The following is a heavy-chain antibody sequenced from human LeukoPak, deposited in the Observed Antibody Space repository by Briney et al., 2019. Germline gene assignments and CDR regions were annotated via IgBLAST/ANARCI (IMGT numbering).Heavy chain of an antibody. CDR3: ARVADEFGDYGFDS. J-gene: IGHJ4*02. V-gene: IGHV4-30-4*01. CDR1: GGSISSGAYY. D-gene: IGHD4-17*01. CDR2: IYYSGRP. Sequence: SETLSLTCAVSGGSISSGAYYWSWMRQPPGKGLEWVGNIYYSGRPYDNSSLKSRPIISVDASNKQLPQMYSSVTAADKAVYYWARVADEFGDYGFDSWGQGTLVTVSS.